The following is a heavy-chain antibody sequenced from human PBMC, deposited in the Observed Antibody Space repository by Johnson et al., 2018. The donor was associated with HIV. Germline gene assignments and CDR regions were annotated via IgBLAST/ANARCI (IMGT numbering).Heavy chain of an antibody. CDR1: GFSVSDNS. V-gene: IGHV3-66*02. Sequence: MQLVESGGGLVQPGGSLRLSCVSSGFSVSDNSMSWVRQAPGKGLEWVSVIYACDNTLYADSVKGRFTVSRDNSENTLYIQKHHTGTQSLCDAFDICGQGTMVTVSS. J-gene: IGHJ3*02. CDR2: IYACDNT. CDR3: I. D-gene: IGHD2-21*01.